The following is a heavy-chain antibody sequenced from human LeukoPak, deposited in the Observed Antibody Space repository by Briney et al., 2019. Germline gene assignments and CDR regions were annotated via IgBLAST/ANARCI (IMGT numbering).Heavy chain of an antibody. D-gene: IGHD2-2*01. CDR1: GYTFTSYG. J-gene: IGHJ6*03. V-gene: IGHV1-18*01. CDR2: ISAYNGNT. CDR3: ARDWGCSSTSCSVEGIYYYYMDV. Sequence: ASVKVSCKASGYTFTSYGISWVRQAPGQGLEWMGWISAYNGNTNYAQKLQGRVTMTTDTSTSTAYMELRSLRSDDTAVYYCARDWGCSSTSCSVEGIYYYYMDVWGKGTTVTVSS.